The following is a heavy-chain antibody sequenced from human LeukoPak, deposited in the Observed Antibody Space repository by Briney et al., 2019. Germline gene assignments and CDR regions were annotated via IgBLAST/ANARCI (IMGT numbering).Heavy chain of an antibody. D-gene: IGHD3-22*01. CDR3: AKEGPRSSGYYYDAFDI. V-gene: IGHV3-23*01. Sequence: GGSLRLSCAPSGFTFANYAMNRVRQAPGKGLEWVSSISGSGGSTYYADSVKGRFTISRDNSKNTLYLQMNSLRAEDTAVYYCAKEGPRSSGYYYDAFDIWGQGTMVTVSS. CDR2: ISGSGGST. J-gene: IGHJ3*02. CDR1: GFTFANYA.